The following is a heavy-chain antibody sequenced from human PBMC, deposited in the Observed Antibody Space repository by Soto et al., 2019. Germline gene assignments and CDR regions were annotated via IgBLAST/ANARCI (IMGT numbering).Heavy chain of an antibody. J-gene: IGHJ5*02. Sequence: QVQLVQSGAEVKKPGSSVKVSCKASGGTFSSYAISWVRQAPGQGLEWMGGIIPIFGTANYAQKFQGRVTTTADESTSTADMERSSLRSEDTAVYYCAREGKGPRGGGWFDHWGQGTLVTVSS. V-gene: IGHV1-69*01. D-gene: IGHD3-16*01. CDR3: AREGKGPRGGGWFDH. CDR2: IIPIFGTA. CDR1: GGTFSSYA.